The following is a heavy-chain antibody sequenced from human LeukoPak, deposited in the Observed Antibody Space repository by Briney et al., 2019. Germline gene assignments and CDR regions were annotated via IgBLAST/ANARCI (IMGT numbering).Heavy chain of an antibody. J-gene: IGHJ4*02. CDR1: GFTFSSYA. V-gene: IGHV3-23*01. Sequence: PGGSLRPSCAASGFTFSSYAMSWVRQAPGKGLEWASAISGSGGSTYYADSVKGRFTISRDNSKNTLYLQVNSLRAEDTAVYYCAKDPTYYYGSGSYPYFDYWGQGTLVTVSS. CDR3: AKDPTYYYGSGSYPYFDY. CDR2: ISGSGGST. D-gene: IGHD3-10*01.